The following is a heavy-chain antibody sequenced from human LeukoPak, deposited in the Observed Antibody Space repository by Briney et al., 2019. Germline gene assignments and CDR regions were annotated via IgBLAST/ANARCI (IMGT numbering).Heavy chain of an antibody. D-gene: IGHD6-13*01. V-gene: IGHV1-18*01. CDR2: ISAYNGNT. CDR1: GYTFTSYG. CDR3: ARERYSSSYNWFDP. J-gene: IGHJ5*02. Sequence: ASVKVSCKASGYTFTSYGISWVRQAPGQGLEWMGWISAYNGNTNYAQKLQGRVTMTTDTSTSTAYMELRSLRSDDTAVYYCARERYSSSYNWFDPWGQGTLVTVSS.